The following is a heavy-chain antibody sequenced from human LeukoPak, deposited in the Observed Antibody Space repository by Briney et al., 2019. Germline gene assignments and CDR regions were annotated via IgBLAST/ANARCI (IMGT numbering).Heavy chain of an antibody. D-gene: IGHD6-13*01. CDR3: ARGYSSPVPNFDY. J-gene: IGHJ4*02. CDR2: INPNNGGT. Sequence: ASVKVSCEASGYTFTDYYMHWVRQAPGQGLEWMGWINPNNGGTSYAQKFQGRVTMTRDTSITTSYMELPSLTSDDTAVYYCARGYSSPVPNFDYWGQGTLVTVSS. V-gene: IGHV1-2*02. CDR1: GYTFTDYY.